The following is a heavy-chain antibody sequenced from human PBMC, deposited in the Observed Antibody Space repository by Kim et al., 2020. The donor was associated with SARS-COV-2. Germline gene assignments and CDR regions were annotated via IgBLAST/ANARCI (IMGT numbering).Heavy chain of an antibody. J-gene: IGHJ4*02. CDR2: ISDSGGST. CDR1: GFTFTSYA. D-gene: IGHD1-26*01. V-gene: IGHV3-23*01. CDR3: ARHQSGSYYKPNDY. Sequence: GGSLRLSCAASGFTFTSYAMNWVRQAPGEGLEWVSSISDSGGSTFYADSVKGRFTISRDNSKNTLSLHMNSRRAEDTAVYFCARHQSGSYYKPNDYWGQGTLVTVSS.